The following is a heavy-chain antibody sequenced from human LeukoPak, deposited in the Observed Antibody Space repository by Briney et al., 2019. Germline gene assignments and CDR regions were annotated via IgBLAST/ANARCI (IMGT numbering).Heavy chain of an antibody. Sequence: PGGSLRLSCAASGFNFDEYGMSWVRQAPGKGLEWVSGVSWNGGGTGYADSVRGRFTISRDNAKNSLYLHMDSVTAEDTALYYCVRMVSGRNFRFDCWGQGTLVTVSS. D-gene: IGHD1-26*01. CDR1: GFNFDEYG. V-gene: IGHV3-20*04. CDR2: VSWNGGGT. CDR3: VRMVSGRNFRFDC. J-gene: IGHJ4*02.